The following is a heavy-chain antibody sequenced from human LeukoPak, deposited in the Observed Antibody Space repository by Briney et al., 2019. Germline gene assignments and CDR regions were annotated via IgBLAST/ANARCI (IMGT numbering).Heavy chain of an antibody. V-gene: IGHV1-46*01. CDR3: ARDAGYYVSGSSLDY. CDR1: GNTFTRNY. Sequence: EASVKVSCTASGNTFTRNYIQWVRQAPGQGLEWMGIISPSGDSTTYAQKFQGRVTMTRDTSTRTVYMELSSLRSEDTAVYYCARDAGYYVSGSSLDYWGQGTLVTVSP. CDR2: ISPSGDST. D-gene: IGHD3-10*01. J-gene: IGHJ4*02.